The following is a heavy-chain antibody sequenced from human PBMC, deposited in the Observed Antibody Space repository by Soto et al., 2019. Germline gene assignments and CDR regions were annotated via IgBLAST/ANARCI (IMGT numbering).Heavy chain of an antibody. CDR2: IWYDGSNQ. CDR1: GFTFNKYG. CDR3: TTVVGLITHWYSDL. D-gene: IGHD3-16*01. V-gene: IGHV3-33*01. Sequence: ESGGGVVQPGRSLRLSCAASGFTFNKYGMHWVRQAPGKGLEWVAVIWYDGSNQYYADSVKGRFTVSRDNSKNMLYLQMNSLRVEDTAVYYCTTVVGLITHWYSDLWGRGTLVTVSS. J-gene: IGHJ2*01.